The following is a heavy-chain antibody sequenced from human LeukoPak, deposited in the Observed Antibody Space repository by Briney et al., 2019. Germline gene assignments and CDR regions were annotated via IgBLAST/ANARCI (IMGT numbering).Heavy chain of an antibody. V-gene: IGHV1-46*01. D-gene: IGHD3-10*01. CDR3: ASTMVRGVIITYDAFDI. CDR2: IYPRDGST. J-gene: IGHJ3*02. CDR1: GCTFTSNY. Sequence: ASVKVSCKASGCTFTSNYIHWVRQAPGQGLEWMGMIYPRDGSTSYAQKFQGRVTITADESTSTAYMELSSLRSEDTAVYYCASTMVRGVIITYDAFDIWGQGTMVTVSS.